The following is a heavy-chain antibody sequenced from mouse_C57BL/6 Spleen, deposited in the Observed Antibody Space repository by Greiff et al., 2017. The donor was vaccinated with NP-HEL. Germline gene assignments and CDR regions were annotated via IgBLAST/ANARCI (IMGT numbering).Heavy chain of an antibody. Sequence: QVQLQQSGAELAKPGASVKLSCKASGYTFTSYWMHWVKQRPGQGLEWIGYINPSSGYTKYNQKFQDKATLTADKSSSTAYMQLSSLTYEDSAVYYCARSTMIPSSHWYFDVWGTGTTVTVSS. J-gene: IGHJ1*03. V-gene: IGHV1-7*01. CDR1: GYTFTSYW. CDR2: INPSSGYT. D-gene: IGHD2-4*01. CDR3: ARSTMIPSSHWYFDV.